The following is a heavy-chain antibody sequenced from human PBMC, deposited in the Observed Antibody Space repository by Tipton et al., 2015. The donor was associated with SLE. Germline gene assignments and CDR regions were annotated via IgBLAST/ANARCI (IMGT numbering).Heavy chain of an antibody. Sequence: TLSLTCAVYGGSFSGDYWSWIRQPPGKGLEWIGYIYYSGSTNYNPSLKSRVTISVDTSKNQFSLKLSSVTAADTAVYYCARVMAVTTSYYFDYWGQGTLVTVSS. CDR3: ARVMAVTTSYYFDY. D-gene: IGHD4-11*01. J-gene: IGHJ4*02. CDR2: IYYSGST. CDR1: GGSFSGDY. V-gene: IGHV4-59*08.